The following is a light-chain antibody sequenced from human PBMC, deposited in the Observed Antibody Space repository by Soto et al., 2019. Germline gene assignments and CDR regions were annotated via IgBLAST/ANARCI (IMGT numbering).Light chain of an antibody. CDR2: GNS. Sequence: QSVLTQPPSVSGAPGQRVTISCTGSSSNIGAGYDVHWYQQLPGTAPKLLIYGNSNRPSGVPDRFSGSKSAASASLAISGLQSEDEADYFCAAWDDTLNAVVFGGGTKLTVL. V-gene: IGLV1-40*01. CDR3: AAWDDTLNAVV. J-gene: IGLJ2*01. CDR1: SSNIGAGYD.